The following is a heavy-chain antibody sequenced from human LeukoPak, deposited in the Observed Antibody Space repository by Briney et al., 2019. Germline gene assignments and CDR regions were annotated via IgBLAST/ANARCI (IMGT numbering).Heavy chain of an antibody. J-gene: IGHJ6*02. CDR1: GFTVSSNY. CDR3: ARGSRGYDSSYYYGMDV. V-gene: IGHV3-66*01. D-gene: IGHD5-12*01. Sequence: PGGSLRLSCAASGFTVSSNYMSWVRQAPGKGLEWVSVIYSGGSTYYADSVEGRFTISRDNSKNTLYLQMNSLRAEDTAVYYCARGSRGYDSSYYYGMDVWGQGTTVTVSS. CDR2: IYSGGST.